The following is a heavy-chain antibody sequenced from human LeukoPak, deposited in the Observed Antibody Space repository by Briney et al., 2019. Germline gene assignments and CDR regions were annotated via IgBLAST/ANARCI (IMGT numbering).Heavy chain of an antibody. J-gene: IGHJ6*02. CDR1: GGSISGYY. Sequence: PSETLSLTCTVSGGSISGYYWTWIRQPPGKGLEWIGQIHYSGKADYNPSLRSRITISVDTSKNQMSLKLSSVTAADTAVYYCARFGVYYDMGVWGQGTTVIVS. CDR2: IHYSGKA. D-gene: IGHD3-16*01. CDR3: ARFGVYYDMGV. V-gene: IGHV4-59*01.